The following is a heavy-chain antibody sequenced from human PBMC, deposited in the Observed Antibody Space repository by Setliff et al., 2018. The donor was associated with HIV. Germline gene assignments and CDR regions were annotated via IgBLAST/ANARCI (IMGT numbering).Heavy chain of an antibody. CDR1: GGNFRFYA. J-gene: IGHJ3*02. D-gene: IGHD2-8*01. Sequence: SVKVSCKASGGNFRFYAFSWVRQAPGQGLEWMGGIIPMFVTANYAQKFQDRVTITADESTSTAYMELSSLRFEDTAVYYCAKGPNFEDAFDIWGQGTVVTVSS. CDR2: IIPMFVTA. V-gene: IGHV1-69*13. CDR3: AKGPNFEDAFDI.